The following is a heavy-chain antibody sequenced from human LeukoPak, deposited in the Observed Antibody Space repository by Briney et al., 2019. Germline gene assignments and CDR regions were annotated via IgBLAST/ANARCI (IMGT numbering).Heavy chain of an antibody. J-gene: IGHJ3*02. V-gene: IGHV1-69*05. CDR3: ARDGSGSYDAFDI. Sequence: SVKVSCKASGGTFSSYAISWVRQAPGQGLEWMGGIIPIFGTANCAQKFQGRVTITTDESTSTAYMELSSLRSEDTAVYYCARDGSGSYDAFDIWGQGTMVTVSS. CDR2: IIPIFGTA. CDR1: GGTFSSYA. D-gene: IGHD1-26*01.